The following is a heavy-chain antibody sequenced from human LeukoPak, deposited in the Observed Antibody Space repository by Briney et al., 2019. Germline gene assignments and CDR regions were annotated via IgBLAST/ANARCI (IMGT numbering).Heavy chain of an antibody. V-gene: IGHV4-61*02. CDR1: GGSFSSVSYY. CDR3: ARDQGYGDYVYDS. CDR2: TYASGNT. Sequence: SETLSLTCSVSGGSFSSVSYYWRWIRQPAGKGLEWFVRTYASGNTNYNPYLTSRITISIDTSKHQFSLKLTSVTAADTAVYYCARDQGYGDYVYDSWGQGILVTVSS. D-gene: IGHD4-17*01. J-gene: IGHJ5*02.